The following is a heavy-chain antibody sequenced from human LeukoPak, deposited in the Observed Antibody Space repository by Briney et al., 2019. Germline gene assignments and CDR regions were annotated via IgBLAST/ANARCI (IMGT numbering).Heavy chain of an antibody. D-gene: IGHD6-19*01. CDR3: AKDHYQIAVAGPFDY. J-gene: IGHJ4*02. CDR1: GFTFSTYD. CDR2: ISYDGRNK. V-gene: IGHV3-30*18. Sequence: GGSLRLSCAASGFTFSTYDMHWVRQAPGKGLEWVAVISYDGRNKYYADSVKGRFTISRDNSKNTLYLQMNSLRAEDTAVYYCAKDHYQIAVAGPFDYWGQGTLVTVSS.